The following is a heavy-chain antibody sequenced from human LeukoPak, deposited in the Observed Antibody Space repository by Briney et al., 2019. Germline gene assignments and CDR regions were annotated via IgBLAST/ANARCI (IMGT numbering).Heavy chain of an antibody. CDR2: IPYDGSNK. J-gene: IGHJ4*02. CDR1: GFTFSSYA. CDR3: ARGRGYSG. D-gene: IGHD6-13*01. V-gene: IGHV3-30-3*01. Sequence: GRSLRLSCAASGFTFSSYAMHWVRQAPGKGLEWVAVIPYDGSNKYYADSVKGRFTISRDNSKNTLYLQMNSLRAEDTAVYYCARGRGYSGWGQGTLVTVSS.